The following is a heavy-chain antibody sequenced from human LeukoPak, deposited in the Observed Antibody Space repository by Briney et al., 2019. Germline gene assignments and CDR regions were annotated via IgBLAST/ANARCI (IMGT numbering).Heavy chain of an antibody. V-gene: IGHV4-59*01. D-gene: IGHD6-25*01. J-gene: IGHJ4*02. CDR1: GGSISPYY. CDR3: ARAETLAAIYFDF. CDR2: IFYSGIT. Sequence: PSETLSLTCSVSGGSISPYYWSWIRQPPGKGLEWIGYIFYSGITTYNPPLKSRVTISLDSSKNQFFLRLTSVTAADTAMYYCARAETLAAIYFDFWGQGSLVTVSS.